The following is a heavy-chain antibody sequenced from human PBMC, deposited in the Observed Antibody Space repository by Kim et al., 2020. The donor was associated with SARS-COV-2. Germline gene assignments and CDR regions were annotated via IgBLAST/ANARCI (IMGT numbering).Heavy chain of an antibody. V-gene: IGHV3-74*01. CDR2: IDPDGYNT. J-gene: IGHJ4*02. CDR3: VTDYPHDAGSYYFDY. CDR1: GFGFSTYW. D-gene: IGHD1-26*01. Sequence: GGSLRLSCAATGFGFSTYWMHWVRQAPGRGLVWVSRIDPDGYNTIHADSVRGRFTTSRDNTKNTLYLQMNSLRAEDTAMYFCVTDYPHDAGSYYFDYWGQGALVTVSS.